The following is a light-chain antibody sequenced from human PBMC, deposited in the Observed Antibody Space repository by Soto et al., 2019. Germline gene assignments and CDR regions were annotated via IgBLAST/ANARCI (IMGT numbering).Light chain of an antibody. CDR2: DAS. J-gene: IGKJ4*01. CDR3: QQRSNWPS. CDR1: QSRSSY. Sequence: EIVLASSPATLSLSPAERATLSFRASQSRSSYIASHQQKPGQAPMLLIYDASNRATGIPAMCSGSAAGTDFTPTISSLEPEDFAVYYCQQRSNWPSFGGGTKVDI. V-gene: IGKV3-11*01.